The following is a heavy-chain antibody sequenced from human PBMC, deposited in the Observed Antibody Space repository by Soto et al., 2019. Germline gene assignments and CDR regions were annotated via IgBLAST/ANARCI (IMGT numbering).Heavy chain of an antibody. CDR2: IIPIFGTA. CDR3: GRSWYYYYGMDV. J-gene: IGHJ6*02. D-gene: IGHD6-13*01. CDR1: GGTFSSYA. Sequence: QVQLVQSGAEVKKPGSSVKVSCKASGGTFSSYAISWVRQAPGQGLEWTGGIIPIFGTANYAQKFQGRVTITADESTSTAYMELSSLRSEDTAVYYCGRSWYYYYGMDVWGQGTTVTVSS. V-gene: IGHV1-69*01.